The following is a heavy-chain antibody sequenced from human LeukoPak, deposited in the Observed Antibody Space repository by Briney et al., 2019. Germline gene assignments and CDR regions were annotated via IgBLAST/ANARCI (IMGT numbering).Heavy chain of an antibody. CDR1: GFTFSSYE. V-gene: IGHV3-48*03. CDR3: ARTPLSPYDSSGYGDY. Sequence: GGSLRLSRAASGFTFSSYEMNWVRQAPGKGLEWVSYISSSGSTIYYADSVKGRFTISRDNAKNSLYLQMNSLRAEDTAVYYCARTPLSPYDSSGYGDYWGQGTLVAVSS. J-gene: IGHJ4*02. D-gene: IGHD3-22*01. CDR2: ISSSGSTI.